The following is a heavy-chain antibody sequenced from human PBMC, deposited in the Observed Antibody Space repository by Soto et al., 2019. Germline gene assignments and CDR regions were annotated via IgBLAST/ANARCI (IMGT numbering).Heavy chain of an antibody. J-gene: IGHJ4*02. V-gene: IGHV3-53*02. CDR2: IYSGGST. Sequence: EGQLVETGGGWIQPGGSLRLSCAASGFTVSSNYMSWVRQAPGKGLEWVSVIYSGGSTYYADSVKGRFTISRDNSKNTLYLQMNRLRAEVTAVYDCARESDSSGYYFVYWGQGTLVTVSS. CDR3: ARESDSSGYYFVY. CDR1: GFTVSSNY. D-gene: IGHD3-22*01.